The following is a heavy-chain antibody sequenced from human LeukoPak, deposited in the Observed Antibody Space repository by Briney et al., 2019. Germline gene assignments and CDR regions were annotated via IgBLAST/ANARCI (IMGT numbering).Heavy chain of an antibody. CDR1: GFTFSPHA. Sequence: GGSLRLSCAASGFTFSPHAMHWVRQAPGKGLKWVAVISSDGSDKYYADSVQGRFTISRDNSKNTLYLQMNSLRAEDTAVYYCAKGTWDFDYWGQGTLVTVSS. V-gene: IGHV3-30-3*01. CDR3: AKGTWDFDY. CDR2: ISSDGSDK. J-gene: IGHJ4*02. D-gene: IGHD1-26*01.